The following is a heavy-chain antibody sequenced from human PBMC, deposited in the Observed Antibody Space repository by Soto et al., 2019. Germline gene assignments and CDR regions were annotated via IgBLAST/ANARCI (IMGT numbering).Heavy chain of an antibody. CDR2: ISSSGSTI. J-gene: IGHJ4*02. D-gene: IGHD3-3*01. CDR1: GFTFSDYY. CDR3: ATIGRYDFVMFDY. Sequence: QVQLVESGGGLVKPGGSLRLSCAASGFTFSDYYMSWIRQAPGKELEWVSYISSSGSTIYYADSVKGRFTISRDNAKNSLYLQVNSLSAEDTAVYYCATIGRYDFVMFDYWGQGTLVTVSS. V-gene: IGHV3-11*01.